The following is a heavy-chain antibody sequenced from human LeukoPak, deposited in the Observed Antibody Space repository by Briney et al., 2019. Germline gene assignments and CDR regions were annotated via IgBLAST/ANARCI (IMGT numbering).Heavy chain of an antibody. Sequence: PGVSLRLSCVVSGFTLSSDWMSWVRQAPGKGLEWVANIKKDGIEKYYVESVKGRFTISRDNAKNSLSLQMNSLRAEDTAVYYCARGRYSSRSGGYYFDIWGQGTLVTVSS. V-gene: IGHV3-7*01. J-gene: IGHJ4*02. D-gene: IGHD2-2*01. CDR3: ARGRYSSRSGGYYFDI. CDR2: IKKDGIEK. CDR1: GFTLSSDW.